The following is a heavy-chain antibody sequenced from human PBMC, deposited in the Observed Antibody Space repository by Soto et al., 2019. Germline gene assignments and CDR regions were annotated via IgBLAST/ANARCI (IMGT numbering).Heavy chain of an antibody. J-gene: IGHJ3*02. CDR3: ARDLGSAAFDI. D-gene: IGHD1-26*01. CDR1: GGSISSYY. CDR2: IYYSGST. Sequence: SETLSLTXTVSGGSISSYYWSWIRQPPGKGLEYIGYIYYSGSTNYNPSLKSRVTISVDTSKNQFSLKLSSVTAADTAVYYCARDLGSAAFDIWGQGTMVTVSS. V-gene: IGHV4-59*01.